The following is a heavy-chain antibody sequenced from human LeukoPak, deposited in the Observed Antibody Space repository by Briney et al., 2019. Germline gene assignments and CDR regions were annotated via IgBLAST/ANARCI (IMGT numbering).Heavy chain of an antibody. CDR3: ARDRGRYYMDV. V-gene: IGHV3-48*01. CDR1: GFTFSSYS. CDR2: ISSSSTTI. D-gene: IGHD6-25*01. Sequence: PGGSLRLSCAASGFTFSSYSMMWVRQAPGKGLEWVSYISSSSTTIHYADSVKGRFTISRDNAKNSLYLQMNSLRAGDTAVYYCARDRGRYYMDVWGKGTTVTISS. J-gene: IGHJ6*03.